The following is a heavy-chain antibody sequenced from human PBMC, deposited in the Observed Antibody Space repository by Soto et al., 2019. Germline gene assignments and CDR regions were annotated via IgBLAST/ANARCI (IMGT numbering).Heavy chain of an antibody. D-gene: IGHD2-15*01. CDR2: IYWDDDK. V-gene: IGHV2-5*02. CDR3: AHIVVVVASNYYYYYMDV. CDR1: GFSLSTSGVG. J-gene: IGHJ6*03. Sequence: QITLKESGPTLVKPTQTLTLTCTFSGFSLSTSGVGVGWIRQPPGKALEWLALIYWDDDKRYSPSLKSRLTITKDTSKNLVVLTMTNMDPVDTATYYCAHIVVVVASNYYYYYMDVWGKGTTVTVSS.